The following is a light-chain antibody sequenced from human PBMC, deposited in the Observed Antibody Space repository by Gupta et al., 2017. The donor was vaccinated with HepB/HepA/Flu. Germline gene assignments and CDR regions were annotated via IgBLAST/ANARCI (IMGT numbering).Light chain of an antibody. CDR2: GAS. J-gene: IGKJ3*01. Sequence: DIQMTQSPSSLSASVGDRVTITCRASQNIDYYLNWYQQKPGKAPKLLIYGASSLQSGVPSRFSGGGSGTDFALTISSRQPEDFGTYYCQQAVSTPLFTFGPGTKVDFK. CDR3: QQAVSTPLFT. V-gene: IGKV1-39*01. CDR1: QNIDYY.